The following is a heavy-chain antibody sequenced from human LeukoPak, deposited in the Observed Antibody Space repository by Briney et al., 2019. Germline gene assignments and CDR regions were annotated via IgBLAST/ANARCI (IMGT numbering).Heavy chain of an antibody. J-gene: IGHJ3*02. Sequence: GGSLRLSCAASGFTFSSYWMSWVRQAPGKGLEWVANIKQDGSEKYYVDSVKGRFTISRDNAKNSLYLQMNSLRAEDTAVYYCAKTRMVVTRPIDAFDIWGQGTMVTVSS. D-gene: IGHD4-23*01. CDR2: IKQDGSEK. CDR1: GFTFSSYW. V-gene: IGHV3-7*01. CDR3: AKTRMVVTRPIDAFDI.